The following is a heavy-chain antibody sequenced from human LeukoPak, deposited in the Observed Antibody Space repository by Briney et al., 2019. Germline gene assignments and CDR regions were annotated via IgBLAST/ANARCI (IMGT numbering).Heavy chain of an antibody. J-gene: IGHJ3*02. CDR3: ARVEGAVGGVIVNAFDI. V-gene: IGHV3-53*01. CDR1: GLTVNSNY. D-gene: IGHD3-16*02. Sequence: GSLRLSCAASGLTVNSNYMSWVRQAPGKGLEWVSVIYSGGSTYYADSVKGRFTISRDNSKNTLYLQMNSLRAEDTAVYYCARVEGAVGGVIVNAFDIWGQGTMVTVSS. CDR2: IYSGGST.